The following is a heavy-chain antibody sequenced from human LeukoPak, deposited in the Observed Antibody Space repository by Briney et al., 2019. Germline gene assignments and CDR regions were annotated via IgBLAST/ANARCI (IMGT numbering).Heavy chain of an antibody. CDR1: GFTFSSYG. D-gene: IGHD5-12*01. J-gene: IGHJ4*02. V-gene: IGHV3-30*03. Sequence: GRSLRLSCAASGFTFSSYGMHWVRQAPGKGLEWVAVISYDGSNKYYADSVKGRFTISRDNSKNTLYLQMNSLRAEDTAVYYCARGGYSGYGVVFDYWGQGTLVTVSS. CDR2: ISYDGSNK. CDR3: ARGGYSGYGVVFDY.